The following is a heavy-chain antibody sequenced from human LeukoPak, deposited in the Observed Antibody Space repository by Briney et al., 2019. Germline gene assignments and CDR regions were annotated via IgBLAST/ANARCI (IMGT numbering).Heavy chain of an antibody. CDR2: ISYDGSNK. J-gene: IGHJ4*02. V-gene: IGHV3-30*18. Sequence: GGSLRLSCAASGFTFSSYGMHWVRQAPGKGLEWVAVISYDGSNKYYADSVKGRFTISRDNSKNTLYLQMNSLRAEDTAVYYCAKDFYGSGSYTTYYFDYWGQGTLVTVSS. CDR3: AKDFYGSGSYTTYYFDY. D-gene: IGHD3-10*01. CDR1: GFTFSSYG.